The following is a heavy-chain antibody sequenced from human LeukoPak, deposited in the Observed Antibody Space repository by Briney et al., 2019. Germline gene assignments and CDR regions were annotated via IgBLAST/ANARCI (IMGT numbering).Heavy chain of an antibody. CDR2: INPSGGST. D-gene: IGHD2-15*01. V-gene: IGHV1-46*01. CDR3: ARGLIPMTQLLPTIGVDY. J-gene: IGHJ4*02. Sequence: GASVKVSCKASGYTFTSYYMHWVRQAPGQGLEWMGIINPSGGSTSYAQKFQGRVTMTRDTSTSTVYMELSSLRSEDTAVYYCARGLIPMTQLLPTIGVDYWGQGTLVTVSS. CDR1: GYTFTSYY.